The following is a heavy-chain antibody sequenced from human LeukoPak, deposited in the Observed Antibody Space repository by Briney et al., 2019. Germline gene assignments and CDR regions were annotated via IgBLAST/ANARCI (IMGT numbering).Heavy chain of an antibody. CDR2: ISSSGSII. Sequence: GSLRLSCAASGFTFSDYYMSWIRQAPGKGLEWVSYISSSGSIIYYADSVKGRFTISRDNAKNSMYLQMNSLRAEDTAVYYCAKVYGSGSNSFDYWGQGTLVTVSS. D-gene: IGHD3-10*01. V-gene: IGHV3-11*01. CDR3: AKVYGSGSNSFDY. CDR1: GFTFSDYY. J-gene: IGHJ4*02.